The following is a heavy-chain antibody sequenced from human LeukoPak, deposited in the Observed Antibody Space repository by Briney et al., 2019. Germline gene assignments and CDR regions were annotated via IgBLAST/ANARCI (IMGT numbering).Heavy chain of an antibody. CDR3: GRDVVGGAFDI. V-gene: IGHV3-30-3*01. D-gene: IGHD2-21*01. CDR1: GFTFSSYA. J-gene: IGHJ3*02. Sequence: GGSLRRSCAAYGFTFSSYAMHWVRQAPGKGLEWVAVISYDGSNKYYADSVKGRFTISRDNSKNALYLKMNSLRAEDTAVYYCGRDVVGGAFDIWGQGTMVTVSS. CDR2: ISYDGSNK.